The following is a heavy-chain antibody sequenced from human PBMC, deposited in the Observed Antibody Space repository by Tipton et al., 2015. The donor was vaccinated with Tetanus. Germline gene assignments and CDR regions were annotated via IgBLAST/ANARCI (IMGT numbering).Heavy chain of an antibody. V-gene: IGHV4-61*01. CDR2: IYYSGSA. Sequence: TLSLTCTVSGGSVNDGRFYWTWIRQPPGKALEWVAHIYYSGSATYNPSVASRATVSIDMSKNQFSLRLTSATAADTAVYYCARANYDSSKKGPFDSWGQGSLVIVSS. J-gene: IGHJ4*02. D-gene: IGHD1-7*01. CDR1: GGSVNDGRFY. CDR3: ARANYDSSKKGPFDS.